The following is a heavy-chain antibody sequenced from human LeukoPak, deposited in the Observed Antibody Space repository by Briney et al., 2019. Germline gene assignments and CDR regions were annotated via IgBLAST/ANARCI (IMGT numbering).Heavy chain of an antibody. D-gene: IGHD4-17*01. Sequence: AAVKVSCMASGYSFTFHYTHWVRQAPGQGLEWMGWINSDSGITYSAQKFQGRVTMTRDTSITTAYMDLSSLRSDDTAVYYCVRETAVTEATHLNHFDLWGHERIIAVSS. CDR2: INSDSGIT. CDR3: VRETAVTEATHLNHFDL. V-gene: IGHV1-2*02. J-gene: IGHJ4*03. CDR1: GYSFTFHY.